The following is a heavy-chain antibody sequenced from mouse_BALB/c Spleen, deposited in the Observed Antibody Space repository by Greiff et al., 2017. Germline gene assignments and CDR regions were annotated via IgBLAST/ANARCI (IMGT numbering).Heavy chain of an antibody. CDR2: ISTYTGNT. J-gene: IGHJ1*01. Sequence: QVQLQQSGPELVRPGVSVKISCKGSGYTFTDYAMHWVKQSPGKSLEWIGVISTYTGNTNYKQKLKGKATMTVDKSSSTAYMELARMTSEDSAIYYCASRRMYGIYGYFDYWGEGTTVTVSS. CDR3: ASRRMYGIYGYFDY. D-gene: IGHD2-10*02. CDR1: GYTFTDYA. V-gene: IGHV1S137*01.